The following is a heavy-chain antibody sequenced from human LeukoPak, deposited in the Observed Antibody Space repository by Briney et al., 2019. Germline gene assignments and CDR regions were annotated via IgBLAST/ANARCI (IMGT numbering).Heavy chain of an antibody. CDR2: IRYDGSNK. J-gene: IGHJ4*02. CDR3: ARGGYYNILTGFRSKILGFDY. CDR1: GFTFSDDG. V-gene: IGHV3-30*02. Sequence: GGSLRLSCAASGFTFSDDGMHWGRQAPGKGLEWGAFIRYDGSNKYYADSVKGRLTISRDNSKNTMYLQMHSLRAEDTAVYYCARGGYYNILTGFRSKILGFDYWGQGTLVTVSS. D-gene: IGHD3-9*01.